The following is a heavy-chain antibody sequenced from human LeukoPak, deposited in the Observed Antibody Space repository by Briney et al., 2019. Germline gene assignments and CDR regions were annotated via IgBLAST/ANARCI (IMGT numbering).Heavy chain of an antibody. CDR3: ARADYGDYVLYYYYYMDV. J-gene: IGHJ6*03. CDR2: ISSSSSTI. Sequence: GGSLRLSCAASGFAFSSYSMNWVRQAPGKRLEWVSYISSSSSTIYYADSVKGRFTVSRDNAKNSLYLQMNSLRAEDTAVYYCARADYGDYVLYYYYYMDVWGKGTTVTVSS. CDR1: GFAFSSYS. D-gene: IGHD4-17*01. V-gene: IGHV3-48*04.